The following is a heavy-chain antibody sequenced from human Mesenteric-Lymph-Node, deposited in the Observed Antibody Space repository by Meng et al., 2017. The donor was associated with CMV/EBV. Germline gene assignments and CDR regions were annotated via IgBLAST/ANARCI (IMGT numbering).Heavy chain of an antibody. V-gene: IGHV4-4*02. CDR2: IYHSGST. CDR3: ARIRGFGELLYYDY. CDR1: GGSISSSNW. J-gene: IGHJ4*02. D-gene: IGHD3-10*01. Sequence: VSGGSISSSNWWSWVRQPPGKGLEWIGEIYHSGSTNYNPSLKSRVTISVDKSKNQFSLKLSSVTAADTAVYYCARIRGFGELLYYDYWGQGTLVTVSS.